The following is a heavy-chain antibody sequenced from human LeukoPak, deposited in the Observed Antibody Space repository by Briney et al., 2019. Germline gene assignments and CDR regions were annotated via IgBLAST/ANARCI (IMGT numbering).Heavy chain of an antibody. CDR1: SYTFTSCG. D-gene: IGHD6-19*01. CDR2: VSAYNGDT. V-gene: IGHV1-18*01. J-gene: IGHJ3*01. CDR3: ARDAPQWRNAFDF. Sequence: ASVKVSCKASSYTFTSCGICWLRQAPGQGLEWMGWVSAYNGDTNYAQKFQGRVTMTTDTSTSTAYMELRSLRSDDTAVYYCARDAPQWRNAFDFWGHGTMVTVSS.